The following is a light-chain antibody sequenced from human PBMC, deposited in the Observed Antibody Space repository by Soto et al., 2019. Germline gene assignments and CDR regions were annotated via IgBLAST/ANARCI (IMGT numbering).Light chain of an antibody. Sequence: QSVLTQPPSASGTPGQRVTISCSGSSSNIGSKYVYWYQQLPGTASKLLIYRNNQRPSGVPDRVSGSKSGTSASLAISGLRSEDEADYYCAAWDDSLSGWVFGGGTKLTVL. CDR2: RNN. CDR1: SSNIGSKY. V-gene: IGLV1-47*01. CDR3: AAWDDSLSGWV. J-gene: IGLJ3*02.